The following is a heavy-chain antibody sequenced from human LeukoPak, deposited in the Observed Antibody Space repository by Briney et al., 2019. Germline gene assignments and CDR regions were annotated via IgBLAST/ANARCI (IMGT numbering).Heavy chain of an antibody. CDR2: ISYDGSNK. CDR1: GCTVSSYA. D-gene: IGHD3-3*01. V-gene: IGHV3-30-3*01. J-gene: IGHJ5*02. CDR3: ARPRGGGFLEPTYWFDP. Sequence: GGSLRLSCAASGCTVSSYAMHWVRQAPGKGLESVAVISYDGSNKYYADSVKGRFTISRDNSKNTLYLQMNSLRAEDTAVYYCARPRGGGFLEPTYWFDPWGQGTLVTVSS.